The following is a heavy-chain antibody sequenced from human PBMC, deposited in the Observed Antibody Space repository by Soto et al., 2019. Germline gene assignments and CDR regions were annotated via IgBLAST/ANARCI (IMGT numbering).Heavy chain of an antibody. V-gene: IGHV3-74*01. D-gene: IGHD3-9*01. Sequence: EVQLVESGGGLVQPGGSLRLSCAASGFTFNNYWMHWVRQAPGKGLVWVSRIKTDGSSPNYADSVEGRFTISSDNAKNTLYLQMNSLRVEDTAVYYCAKDMYYDILTGFGARRTSLDYWGQGTLVTVSS. CDR1: GFTFNNYW. J-gene: IGHJ4*02. CDR2: IKTDGSSP. CDR3: AKDMYYDILTGFGARRTSLDY.